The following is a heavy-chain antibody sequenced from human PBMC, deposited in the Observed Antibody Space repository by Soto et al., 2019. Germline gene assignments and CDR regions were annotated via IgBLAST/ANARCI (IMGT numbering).Heavy chain of an antibody. Sequence: VRLEQSGGGVVQPGRSLSLSCTGSGFTFGNYGFHWVRQAPGKGLEWLGIVSYDGDHQFYADSVRGQITISRDNSNKEVFLQMGNLTRGDTAVYFGAKAGATGYCADGVCSHSIAYWGPGALVTVSS. V-gene: IGHV3-30*18. CDR2: VSYDGDHQ. CDR1: GFTFGNYG. CDR3: AKAGATGYCADGVCSHSIAY. J-gene: IGHJ4*02. D-gene: IGHD2-8*01.